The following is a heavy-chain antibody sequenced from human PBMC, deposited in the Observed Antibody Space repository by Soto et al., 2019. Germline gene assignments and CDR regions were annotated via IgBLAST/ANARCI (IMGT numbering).Heavy chain of an antibody. CDR2: INHSETT. CDR1: GGSFSGYY. Sequence: PSETLSLTCGVYGGSFSGYYWSWIRQPPGEGLECIGEINHSETTNYNPSLKSRVTISVDTSKNQFSLTLSPVTAADTAVYYCAVGQYLAWSPYWGQGALVTVSS. V-gene: IGHV4-34*01. CDR3: AVGQYLAWSPY. D-gene: IGHD2-15*01. J-gene: IGHJ4*02.